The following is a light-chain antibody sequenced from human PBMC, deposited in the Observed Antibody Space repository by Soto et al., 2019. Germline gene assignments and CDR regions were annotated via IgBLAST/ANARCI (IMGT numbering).Light chain of an antibody. CDR2: DAS. CDR3: QQRSNWPPP. J-gene: IGKJ1*01. Sequence: EMVLTQSPATLSLSPGEIATLSCRASQSVSSYLAWYQQKPGQAPRLLIYDASNRATGIPARFSGSGSGTDFTLTISSLEPEDFAVYYCQQRSNWPPPFGQGTKVAIK. V-gene: IGKV3-11*01. CDR1: QSVSSY.